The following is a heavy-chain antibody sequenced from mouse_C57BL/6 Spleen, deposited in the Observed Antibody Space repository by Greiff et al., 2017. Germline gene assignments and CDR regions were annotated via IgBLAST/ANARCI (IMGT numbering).Heavy chain of an antibody. J-gene: IGHJ3*01. Sequence: VQLQQPGAELVKPGASVKLSCKASGYTFTSYWMQWVKQRPGQGLEWIGEIDPSDSYTNYNQKFKGKATLTVDTSSSTAYMQLSSLTSEDSAVYYCFYYGSSYSYAWFAYWGQGTLVTVSA. CDR1: GYTFTSYW. V-gene: IGHV1-50*01. CDR3: FYYGSSYSYAWFAY. CDR2: IDPSDSYT. D-gene: IGHD1-1*01.